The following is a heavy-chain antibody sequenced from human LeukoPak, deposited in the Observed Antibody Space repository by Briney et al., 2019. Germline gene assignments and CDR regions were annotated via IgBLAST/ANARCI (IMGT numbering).Heavy chain of an antibody. J-gene: IGHJ4*02. CDR2: IKQDESEK. CDR3: ARDYSPPHWSDNSGYFDS. V-gene: IGHV3-7*01. CDR1: GFTFSDYW. D-gene: IGHD3-22*01. Sequence: GGSLRLSCAASGFTFSDYWMSWVRQAPGKGLEWVANIKQDESEKYYVDPVKGRFTISRDNAKNSLYLQMNSLRAEDTAVYYCARDYSPPHWSDNSGYFDSWGQGTLVTVSS.